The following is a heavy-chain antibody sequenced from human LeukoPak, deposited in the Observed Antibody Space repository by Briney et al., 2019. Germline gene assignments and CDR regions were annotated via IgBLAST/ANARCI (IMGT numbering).Heavy chain of an antibody. CDR3: ARVPDSSSWYWGQNWFDP. Sequence: ASVKVSCKASGYTFTSYDINWVRQATGQGLEWMGWMNPNSGNTGYAQKFQGRVTMTRNTSISTAYMELSSLRSEDTAVYYCARVPDSSSWYWGQNWFDPWGQGTLVTVSS. CDR1: GYTFTSYD. V-gene: IGHV1-8*01. CDR2: MNPNSGNT. J-gene: IGHJ5*02. D-gene: IGHD6-13*01.